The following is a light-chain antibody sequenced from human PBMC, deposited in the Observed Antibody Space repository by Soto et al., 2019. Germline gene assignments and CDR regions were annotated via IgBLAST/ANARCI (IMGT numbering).Light chain of an antibody. V-gene: IGLV2-14*01. CDR2: DVS. CDR3: SSYTSSNTLSV. Sequence: QSALTQPASVSGSPGQSITISCTGTSSDVGGYNYVSWYQQHPGKAPKLIISDVSNRPSGVSNRFSGSKSGDTASLTISGLQAEDEADYYCSSYTSSNTLSVFGPGTKLTVL. J-gene: IGLJ1*01. CDR1: SSDVGGYNY.